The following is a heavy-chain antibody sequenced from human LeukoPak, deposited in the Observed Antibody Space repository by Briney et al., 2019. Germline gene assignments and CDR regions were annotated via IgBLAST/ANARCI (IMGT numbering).Heavy chain of an antibody. CDR2: ISGSSSTI. CDR1: GFTFSSYS. CDR3: ARDREPDY. J-gene: IGHJ4*02. V-gene: IGHV3-48*01. Sequence: GGSLRLSCAASGFTFSSYSMNWVRQAPGKGLEWVSYISGSSSTIYYADSVKGRFTISRDNAKNSLYLQMNSLRAEDTAVYYCARDREPDYWGQGTLVTVSS.